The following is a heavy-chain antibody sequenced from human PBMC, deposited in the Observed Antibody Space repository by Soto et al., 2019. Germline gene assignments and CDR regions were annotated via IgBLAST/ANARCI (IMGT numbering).Heavy chain of an antibody. CDR2: ISGSGGST. CDR1: GFIFSSNA. Sequence: EVQLLESGAGLVQSGGSLRLSCAASGFIFSSNAMSWVRQAPGKGLEWVSGISGSGGSTFYTDSVKGRFTISRDNSKNTLYLQMNSLRAEDTALYYCAKNSVYYYDALDIWGQGTMVTVSS. V-gene: IGHV3-23*01. J-gene: IGHJ3*02. D-gene: IGHD3-22*01. CDR3: AKNSVYYYDALDI.